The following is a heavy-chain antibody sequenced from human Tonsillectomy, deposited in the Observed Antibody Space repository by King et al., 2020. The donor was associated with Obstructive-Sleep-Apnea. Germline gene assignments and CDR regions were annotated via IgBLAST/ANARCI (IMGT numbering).Heavy chain of an antibody. J-gene: IGHJ4*02. CDR2: ISYDGSNK. CDR3: ARDPSDGDYGFFLDY. V-gene: IGHV3-30*04. Sequence: VQLVESGGGVVQPGRSLRLSCAASGFTFSSYAMHWVRQAPGKGLEWVAVISYDGSNKYYADSVKGRFTISRDNSKNTLYLQMNSLRAEDTAVYYCARDPSDGDYGFFLDYWGQGTLVTVSS. CDR1: GFTFSSYA. D-gene: IGHD4-17*01.